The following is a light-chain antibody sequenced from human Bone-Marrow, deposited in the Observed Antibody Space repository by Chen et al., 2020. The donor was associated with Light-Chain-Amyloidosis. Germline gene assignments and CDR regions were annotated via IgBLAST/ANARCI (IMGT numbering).Light chain of an antibody. CDR2: WVT. J-gene: IGLJ1*01. Sequence: QSALTQPASVSGSPGQSITISCTGTSSDVGGDNHVSWYQQHPDKAPKLMIYWVTNWPSWVPDRSSGSNSDNTASLTISGLQTEDEADYCCSSYTIRNTLVFGSGTRVTVL. CDR1: SSDVGGDNH. CDR3: SSYTIRNTLV. V-gene: IGLV2-14*01.